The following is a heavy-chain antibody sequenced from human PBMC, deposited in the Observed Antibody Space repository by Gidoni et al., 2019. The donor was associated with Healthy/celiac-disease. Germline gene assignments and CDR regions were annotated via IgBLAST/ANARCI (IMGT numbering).Heavy chain of an antibody. J-gene: IGHJ6*02. CDR1: GGSFSGYY. CDR3: ASGLSVSLVDTALVDV. CDR2: INYSGST. D-gene: IGHD5-18*01. Sequence: QVQLQQWGAGLLKPSETLSLTCAVYGGSFSGYYWSWIRQPPGKGLEWIGEINYSGSTNYNPSLKSRVTISVDTSKNQFSLKLSSVTAADTAVYYCASGLSVSLVDTALVDVWGQGTTVTVSS. V-gene: IGHV4-34*01.